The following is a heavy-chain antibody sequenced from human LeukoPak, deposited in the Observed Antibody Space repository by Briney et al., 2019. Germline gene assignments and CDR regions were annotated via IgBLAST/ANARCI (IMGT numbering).Heavy chain of an antibody. CDR3: AKGWWAATPYALDI. Sequence: GGSLRLSCAASGFNFVDYAMHWVRQAPGKGLEWVSGISWNSGSIGYADSVKGRFTISRDIAKNSLYLQMNSLRAEDTALYYCAKGWWAATPYALDIWGQGTMVTVSS. V-gene: IGHV3-9*01. D-gene: IGHD2-15*01. CDR1: GFNFVDYA. CDR2: ISWNSGSI. J-gene: IGHJ3*02.